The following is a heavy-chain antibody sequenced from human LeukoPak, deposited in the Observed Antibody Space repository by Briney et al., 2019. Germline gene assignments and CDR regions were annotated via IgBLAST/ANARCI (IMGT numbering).Heavy chain of an antibody. CDR1: GFTFSSYA. V-gene: IGHV3-30-3*01. CDR3: ARDQRAGFSSSAGGY. D-gene: IGHD6-13*01. CDR2: ISYDGSNK. Sequence: GGSLRLSCAASGFTFSSYAMHWVRQAPGKGLEWVAVISYDGSNKHYADSVKGRFTISRDNSKNTLYVQMNSLRAEDTAVYYCARDQRAGFSSSAGGYWGQGTLVTVSS. J-gene: IGHJ4*02.